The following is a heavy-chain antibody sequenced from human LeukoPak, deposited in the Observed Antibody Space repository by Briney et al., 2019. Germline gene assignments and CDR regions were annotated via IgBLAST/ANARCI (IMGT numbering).Heavy chain of an antibody. CDR2: IWYDGSNK. CDR1: GFTFSSYG. Sequence: GRSLRLSCAASGFTFSSYGMHWVRQAPGKGLEWVAVIWYDGSNKHYADSVKGRFTISRDNSKNTLYLQMNSLRAEDTAVYYCARARPDGSGGSWPDAFDIWGQGTMVTVSS. V-gene: IGHV3-33*01. CDR3: ARARPDGSGGSWPDAFDI. D-gene: IGHD2-15*01. J-gene: IGHJ3*02.